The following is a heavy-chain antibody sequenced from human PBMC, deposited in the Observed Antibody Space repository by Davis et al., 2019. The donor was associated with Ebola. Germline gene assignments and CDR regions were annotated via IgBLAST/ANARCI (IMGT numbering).Heavy chain of an antibody. CDR1: GFTFSSYS. CDR3: ARSGLSFGVVKYHYGMDV. V-gene: IGHV3-21*04. CDR2: ISAGSTYI. D-gene: IGHD3-3*01. J-gene: IGHJ6*04. Sequence: GGSLRLSCAASGFTFSSYSMNWVRQAPGKGLEWVSSISAGSTYIYYADSMKGRFTISRDNAKNSLYLQMNSLRAEDTAVYYCARSGLSFGVVKYHYGMDVWGKGTTVTVSS.